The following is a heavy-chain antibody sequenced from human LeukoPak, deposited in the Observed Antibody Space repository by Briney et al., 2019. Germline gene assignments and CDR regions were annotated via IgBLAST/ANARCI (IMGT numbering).Heavy chain of an antibody. CDR3: ARGPHYALGIYFDY. CDR2: IYYSGST. J-gene: IGHJ4*02. D-gene: IGHD7-27*01. V-gene: IGHV4-39*07. Sequence: SETLSLTCTVSGGSISSSSYYWGWIRQPPGKGLEWIGSIYYSGSTYYNPSLKSRVTISVDTSKNQFSLKLSSVTAADTAVYYCARGPHYALGIYFDYWGQGTLVTVSS. CDR1: GGSISSSSYY.